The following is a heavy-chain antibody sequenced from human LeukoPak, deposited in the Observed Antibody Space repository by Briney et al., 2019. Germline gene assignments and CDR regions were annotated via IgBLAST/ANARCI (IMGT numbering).Heavy chain of an antibody. CDR1: GFTFSDYY. CDR3: ARVSLNMVRATFDY. J-gene: IGHJ4*02. D-gene: IGHD3-10*01. V-gene: IGHV3-11*01. CDR2: ISSSGSTI. Sequence: TGGSLRLSCAASGFTFSDYYMSWIRQAPGKGLEWVSYISSSGSTIYYADSVKGRFTISRDNAKNSLYLQMNSLRAEDTAVYYCARVSLNMVRATFDYWGQGTLVTVSS.